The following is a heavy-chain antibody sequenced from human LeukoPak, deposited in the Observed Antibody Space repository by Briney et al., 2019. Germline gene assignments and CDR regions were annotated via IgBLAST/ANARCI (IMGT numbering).Heavy chain of an antibody. J-gene: IGHJ3*01. CDR3: ARDQTRHYDVLTGFYRGAFDL. CDR1: GGSISSSSYY. CDR2: IYYSGST. Sequence: SETLSLTCTVSGGSISSSSYYWGWIRQPPGKGLEWIGSIYYSGSTYYNPSLKSRVTISVDTSKNQFSLKLSSVTAADTAMYYCARDQTRHYDVLTGFYRGAFDLWGQGTMVTVSS. V-gene: IGHV4-39*07. D-gene: IGHD3-9*01.